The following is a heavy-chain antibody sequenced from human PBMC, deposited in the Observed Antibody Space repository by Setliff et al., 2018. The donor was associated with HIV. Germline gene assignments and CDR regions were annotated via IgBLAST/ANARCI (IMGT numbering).Heavy chain of an antibody. D-gene: IGHD3-9*01. J-gene: IGHJ4*02. CDR1: GFTFSSYE. CDR2: ISSSGSTI. CDR3: ARDGYDILTGYPL. V-gene: IGHV3-48*03. Sequence: TGGSLRLSCAASGFTFSSYEMNWVRQAPGKGLEWVSYISSSGSTIYYADSVKGRFTISRDNAKNSLYLQMNSLRAEDTAVYYCARDGYDILTGYPLWGQGTLVTVSS.